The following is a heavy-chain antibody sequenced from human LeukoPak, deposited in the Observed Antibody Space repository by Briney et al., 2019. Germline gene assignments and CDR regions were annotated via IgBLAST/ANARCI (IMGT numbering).Heavy chain of an antibody. J-gene: IGHJ4*02. CDR1: GYTFSNYG. CDR2: ISSSSSYI. CDR3: ARSYYDSSGYPNFDY. V-gene: IGHV3-21*01. Sequence: GGSLRLSCAASGYTFSNYGMNWVRQAPRKGLEWVSFISSSSSYIYYADSVKGRFTISRDNAKKSLYLQMNSLRAEDTAVYYCARSYYDSSGYPNFDYWGQGTLVTVSS. D-gene: IGHD3-22*01.